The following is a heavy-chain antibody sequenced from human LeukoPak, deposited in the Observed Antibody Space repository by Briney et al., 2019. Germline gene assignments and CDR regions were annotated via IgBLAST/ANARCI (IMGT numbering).Heavy chain of an antibody. CDR1: GGSFSGYY. D-gene: IGHD3-3*01. CDR3: ARSFQSYYDFWSGYYPSYYYGMDV. CDR2: INHSGST. J-gene: IGHJ6*02. V-gene: IGHV4-34*01. Sequence: TTSETLSLTCAVYGGSFSGYYWSWIRQPPGKGLEWIGEINHSGSTNYNPSLKSRVTISVDTSKNQFSLKLSSVTAADTAVYYCARSFQSYYDFWSGYYPSYYYGMDVWGQGTTVTVSS.